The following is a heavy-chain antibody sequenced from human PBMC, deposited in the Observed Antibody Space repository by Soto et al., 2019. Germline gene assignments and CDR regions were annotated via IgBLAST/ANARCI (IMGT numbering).Heavy chain of an antibody. J-gene: IGHJ3*02. D-gene: IGHD3-3*01. CDR3: TTDPTRGYYDFWHRHAFDI. Sequence: EVQLVESGGGLVKPGGSLRLSCAASGFTFSNAWMSWVRQAPGKGLEWVGRIKSKTDGGTTDYAAPVKGRFTISRNDSKNTLYLQMNSLKTEDTAVYYGTTDPTRGYYDFWHRHAFDIWGQGTMVTVSS. CDR1: GFTFSNAW. CDR2: IKSKTDGGTT. V-gene: IGHV3-15*01.